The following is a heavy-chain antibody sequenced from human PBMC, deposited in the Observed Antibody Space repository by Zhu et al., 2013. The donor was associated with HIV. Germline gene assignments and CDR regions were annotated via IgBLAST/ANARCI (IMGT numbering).Heavy chain of an antibody. CDR2: VIALFGST. D-gene: IGHD3-22*01. Sequence: QVELVQSGAEVKKPGSSVKVSCRATGTTFSSYSFSWVRQAPGQGLEWMGDVIALFGSTNYAQKFQGRVTMSADESTRTAYMELNNLRSDDTAVYYCARLHDSSGLHAFDIWGQGTMVTVSS. J-gene: IGHJ3*02. CDR1: GTTFSSYS. V-gene: IGHV1-69*01. CDR3: ARLHDSSGLHAFDI.